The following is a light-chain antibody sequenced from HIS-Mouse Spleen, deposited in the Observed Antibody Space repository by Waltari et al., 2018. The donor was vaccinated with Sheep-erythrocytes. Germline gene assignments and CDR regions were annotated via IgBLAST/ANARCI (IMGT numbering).Light chain of an antibody. CDR1: SSYVGGYTY. J-gene: IGLJ3*02. Sequence: QSALTQPRSVSGSPGQSVTISCTGPSSYVGGYTYVSWYQQHPGKAPKLMIYDVSKRPSGVPDRFSGSKSGNTASLTISGLQAEDEADYYCCSYAGSSTPWVFGGGTKLTVL. CDR3: CSYAGSSTPWV. CDR2: DVS. V-gene: IGLV2-11*01.